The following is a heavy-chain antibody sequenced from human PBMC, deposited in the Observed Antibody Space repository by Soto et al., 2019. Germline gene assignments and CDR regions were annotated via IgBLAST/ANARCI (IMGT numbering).Heavy chain of an antibody. CDR1: GFTFSNFD. V-gene: IGHV3-23*01. CDR2: TSTSGGTT. D-gene: IGHD6-13*01. CDR3: ATGTAAPAH. Sequence: GGSLRLSCAASGFTFSNFDMSWVRQAPGKGLEWVSGTSTSGGTTYYADSVKGRFTSSRDNSKNTLYLQMTSLRAEDTAVYYCATGTAAPAHWGQGTLVTVSS. J-gene: IGHJ1*01.